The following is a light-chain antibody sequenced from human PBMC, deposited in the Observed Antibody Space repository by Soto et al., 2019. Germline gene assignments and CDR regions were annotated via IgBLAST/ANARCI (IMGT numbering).Light chain of an antibody. J-gene: IGKJ1*01. CDR3: QQYNSYPAT. CDR2: DAS. CDR1: QSISSW. V-gene: IGKV1-5*01. Sequence: DIQMTQSPSTLSASVGDRVTITCRASQSISSWLAWYQQKPGKAPKLLIYDASSLESGVPSRFSGSGPGTEFTLTISSLQPDDFATYYCQQYNSYPATFGQGTKVEIK.